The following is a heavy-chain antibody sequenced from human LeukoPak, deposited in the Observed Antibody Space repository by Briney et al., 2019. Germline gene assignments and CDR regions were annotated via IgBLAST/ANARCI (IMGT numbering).Heavy chain of an antibody. V-gene: IGHV4-61*02. J-gene: IGHJ4*02. Sequence: SETLSLTCTVSGGSISSGSYYWRWIRQPAGKGLEWIGRIYTSGSTNYNPSLKSRVTISVDTSKNQFSLKLSSVTAADTAVYYCARLSRYCSSTSCYSDYWGQGTLVTVSS. D-gene: IGHD2-2*01. CDR1: GGSISSGSYY. CDR2: IYTSGST. CDR3: ARLSRYCSSTSCYSDY.